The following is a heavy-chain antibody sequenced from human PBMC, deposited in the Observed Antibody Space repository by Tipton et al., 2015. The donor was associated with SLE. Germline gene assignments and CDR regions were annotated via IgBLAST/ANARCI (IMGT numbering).Heavy chain of an antibody. CDR1: GFTFSSYS. J-gene: IGHJ4*02. D-gene: IGHD6-6*01. CDR2: ISSSSSYI. V-gene: IGHV3-21*03. Sequence: GSLRLSCAASGFTFSSYSMNWVRQAPGKGLEWVSSISSSSSYIHYADSVKGRFTISRDNAKNSLYLQMNSLKTEDTAVYYCARGARGPDYWGQGTLVTVSS. CDR3: ARGARGPDY.